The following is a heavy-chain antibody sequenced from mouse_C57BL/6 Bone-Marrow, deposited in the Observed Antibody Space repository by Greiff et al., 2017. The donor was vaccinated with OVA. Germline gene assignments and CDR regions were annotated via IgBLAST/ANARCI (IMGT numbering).Heavy chain of an antibody. CDR3: ARDDYDWMDY. CDR1: GYTFTSYG. D-gene: IGHD2-4*01. V-gene: IGHV1-81*01. Sequence: VKVVESGAELARPGASVKLSCKASGYTFTSYGISWVKQRTGQGLEWIGEIYPRSGNTYYNEKFKGKATLTADKSSSTAYMELRSLTSEDSAVYFCARDDYDWMDYWGQGTSVTVSS. CDR2: IYPRSGNT. J-gene: IGHJ4*01.